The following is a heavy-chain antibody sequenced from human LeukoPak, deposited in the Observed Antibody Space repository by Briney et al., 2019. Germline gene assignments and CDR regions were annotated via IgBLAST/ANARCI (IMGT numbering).Heavy chain of an antibody. J-gene: IGHJ6*02. Sequence: GGSLRLSCAASEFTVSSNYMSWVRQAPGKGLEWVSVIYSGGSTYYADSVKGRFTISRDNSKNTLYLQMNSLRAEDTAVYYCAREPPDYYYYGMDVWGQGTTVTVSS. CDR3: AREPPDYYYYGMDV. CDR2: IYSGGST. V-gene: IGHV3-53*01. CDR1: EFTVSSNY.